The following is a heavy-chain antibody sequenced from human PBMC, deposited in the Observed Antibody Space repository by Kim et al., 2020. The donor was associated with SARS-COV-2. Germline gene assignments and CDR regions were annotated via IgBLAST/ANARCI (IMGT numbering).Heavy chain of an antibody. V-gene: IGHV4-59*01. CDR3: ARSLYSGSFPFFDY. Sequence: SETLSLTCTVSGGSISSYYWSWIRQPPGKGLEWIGDIYYSGSTNYNPSLKSRVTISVDTSKNQFSLKLSSVPAADTAVYYCARSLYSGSFPFFDYWGQGTLVTVSS. D-gene: IGHD1-26*01. J-gene: IGHJ4*02. CDR1: GGSISSYY. CDR2: IYYSGST.